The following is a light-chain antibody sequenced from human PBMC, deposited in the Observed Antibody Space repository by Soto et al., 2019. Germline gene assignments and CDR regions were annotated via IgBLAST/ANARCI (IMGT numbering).Light chain of an antibody. V-gene: IGKV3-20*01. CDR2: GTS. J-gene: IGKJ3*01. Sequence: EIVLTQSPGTLSLSPGERATLSCRASPSVSSSYLAWYQQKPGQAPRLLIYGTSSRATGIPDRFSGSGSGTDFTLTISRLEPEDFAMYYCQQYGSSPLTFGPGTKVDIK. CDR3: QQYGSSPLT. CDR1: PSVSSSY.